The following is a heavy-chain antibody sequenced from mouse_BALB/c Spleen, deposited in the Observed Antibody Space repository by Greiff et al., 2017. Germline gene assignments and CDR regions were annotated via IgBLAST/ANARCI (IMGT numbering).Heavy chain of an antibody. J-gene: IGHJ3*01. V-gene: IGHV3-2*02. CDR1: GYSITSDYA. CDR3: ARANWVLSFAY. CDR2: ISYSGST. D-gene: IGHD4-1*01. Sequence: EVKLEESGPGLVKPSQSLSLTCTVTGYSITSDYAWNWIRQFPGNKLEWMGYISYSGSTSYNPSLKSRISITRDTSKNQFFLQLNSVTTEDTATYYCARANWVLSFAYWGQGTLVTVSA.